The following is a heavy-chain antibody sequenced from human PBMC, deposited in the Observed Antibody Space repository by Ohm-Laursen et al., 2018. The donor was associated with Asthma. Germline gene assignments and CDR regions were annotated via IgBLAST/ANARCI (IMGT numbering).Heavy chain of an antibody. CDR2: ISSDITTI. J-gene: IGHJ6*02. Sequence: SLRLSCAAPGFPFSLCAMDWVRQAPGKGLEWLSYISSDITTIYYADSVKGRFIISRDNAKNSLYLQMSNLRAEDTAVYYCAREWGGMDVWGQGTTVTVSS. CDR1: GFPFSLCA. D-gene: IGHD1-26*01. V-gene: IGHV3-48*01. CDR3: AREWGGMDV.